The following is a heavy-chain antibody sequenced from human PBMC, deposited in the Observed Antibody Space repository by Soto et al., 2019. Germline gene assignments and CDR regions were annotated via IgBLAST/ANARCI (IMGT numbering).Heavy chain of an antibody. D-gene: IGHD2-15*01. J-gene: IGHJ4*02. V-gene: IGHV3-30*03. CDR3: VNGSEVARQELDH. CDR1: GFTFSNFG. Sequence: QVQLVESGGGVVQPGRSPRLSCAASGFTFSNFGMHWVRQAPGKGLEWVAAISSDGGDKYYSHSLKDRFTISRDTSKNTLFLEMTSLRVEDTAVYYCVNGSEVARQELDHWGQGILVTVSS. CDR2: ISSDGGDK.